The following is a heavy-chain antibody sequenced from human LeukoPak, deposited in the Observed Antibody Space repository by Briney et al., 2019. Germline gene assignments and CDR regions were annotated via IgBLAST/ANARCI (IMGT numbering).Heavy chain of an antibody. CDR1: GGSFSGHY. V-gene: IGHV4-34*01. D-gene: IGHD1-14*01. J-gene: IGHJ6*03. Sequence: PSETLSLTCGVSGGSFSGHYWTWLRQTPGKGLEWMGEINHGGVTNCNPSLKSRVSISIDTSTNEISLNMSSVTAADTGIYYCARGRNWQTFYHYYMDVWGKGATVTVS. CDR3: ARGRNWQTFYHYYMDV. CDR2: INHGGVT.